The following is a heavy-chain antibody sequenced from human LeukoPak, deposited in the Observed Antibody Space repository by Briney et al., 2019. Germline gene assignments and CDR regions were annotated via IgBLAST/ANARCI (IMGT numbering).Heavy chain of an antibody. D-gene: IGHD5-12*01. V-gene: IGHV4-59*12. CDR1: GDSISSYY. J-gene: IGHJ4*02. Sequence: SETLSLTCTVSGDSISSYYWSWIRQPPGKGLEWIGYFYYSGSTKYNPSLKSRVTIAVDTSKNQFSLKLSSVTAADTAVYYCASIYSGYDPLFDYWGQGTLVTVSS. CDR2: FYYSGST. CDR3: ASIYSGYDPLFDY.